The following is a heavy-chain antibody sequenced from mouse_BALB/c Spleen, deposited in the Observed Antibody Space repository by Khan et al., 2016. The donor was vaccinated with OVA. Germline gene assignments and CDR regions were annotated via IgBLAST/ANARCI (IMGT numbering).Heavy chain of an antibody. CDR3: AREAYRYDEYYFDY. J-gene: IGHJ2*01. D-gene: IGHD2-14*01. CDR2: ISSGGST. Sequence: DVQLVESGGGSVKPGGSLKLSCAVSGFTFSSYVMSWVRQTPEKRLEWVASISSGGSTYYPDSVKGRFTISRDNARNILYLQMSSLRSEDMAMYYCAREAYRYDEYYFDYWGKGTTLTVSS. CDR1: GFTFSSYV. V-gene: IGHV5-6-5*01.